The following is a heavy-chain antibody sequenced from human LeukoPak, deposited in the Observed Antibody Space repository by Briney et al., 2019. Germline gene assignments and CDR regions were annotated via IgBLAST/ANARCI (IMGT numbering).Heavy chain of an antibody. J-gene: IGHJ4*02. Sequence: SGGSLRLSCAASGFTFSSYAMHWVRQAPGKGLEDVSAISSNGGSTYYADSVRGRFTISRDNSKNTLYLQMSSLRAEDTAVYYCVKDGGIAVLVTTPTYFDYWGQGTLVTVSS. D-gene: IGHD6-19*01. CDR1: GFTFSSYA. V-gene: IGHV3-64D*06. CDR3: VKDGGIAVLVTTPTYFDY. CDR2: ISSNGGST.